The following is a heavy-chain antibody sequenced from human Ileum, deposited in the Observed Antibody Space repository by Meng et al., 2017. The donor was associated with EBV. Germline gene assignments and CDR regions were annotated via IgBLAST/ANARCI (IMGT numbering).Heavy chain of an antibody. Sequence: QGKLQESGPGLVKPSESLSLTCTVSGGSISSYYWSWIRQPPGKGLEWIGYIYYSGSTNYNPSLKSRVTISVDTSKNQFSLNLSSVTAADTAAYYCARGGWSLDYWGQGTLVTVSS. CDR1: GGSISSYY. V-gene: IGHV4-59*08. J-gene: IGHJ4*02. CDR3: ARGGWSLDY. CDR2: IYYSGST. D-gene: IGHD2-15*01.